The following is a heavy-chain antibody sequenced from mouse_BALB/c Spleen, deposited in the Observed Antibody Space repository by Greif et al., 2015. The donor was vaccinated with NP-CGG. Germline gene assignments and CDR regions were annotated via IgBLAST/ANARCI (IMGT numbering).Heavy chain of an antibody. CDR3: ARGLGRWYFDV. V-gene: IGHV7-3*02. CDR1: GFTFTDYY. Sequence: EVQLVESGGGLVQPGGSLRLSCATSGFTFTDYYMSWVRQPPGKALEWLGFIRNKANGYTTEYSASVKGRFTISRDNSQSILYLQMNTLRAEDSATYYCARGLGRWYFDVWGAGTTVTVSS. D-gene: IGHD4-1*01. CDR2: IRNKANGYTT. J-gene: IGHJ1*01.